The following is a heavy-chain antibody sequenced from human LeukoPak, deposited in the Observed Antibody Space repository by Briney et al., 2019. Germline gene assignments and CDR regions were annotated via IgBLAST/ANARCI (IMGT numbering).Heavy chain of an antibody. V-gene: IGHV1-2*02. J-gene: IGHJ3*02. CDR3: ARDMQLWLPPSPWTKAFDI. CDR1: GYTFTGYY. Sequence: GASVKVSCKASGYTFTGYYMHWVRQAPGQGLEWMGWINPNSGGTNYAQKLQGRVTMTTDTSTSTAYMELRSLRSDDTAVYYCARDMQLWLPPSPWTKAFDIWGQGTMVTVSS. CDR2: INPNSGGT. D-gene: IGHD5-18*01.